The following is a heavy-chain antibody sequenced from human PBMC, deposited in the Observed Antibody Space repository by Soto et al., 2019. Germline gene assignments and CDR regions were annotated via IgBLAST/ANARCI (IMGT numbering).Heavy chain of an antibody. Sequence: ASVKVSSKASGGSLSNYAISWVRQAPGQGLEWMGGIIPVFGTANYTQKFQGRVTITADESTNIVYMDVTSLRSEDTAVYYCARGDATKIVVTTYYAMDVWGQGTTVTVS. CDR2: IIPVFGTA. CDR3: ARGDATKIVVTTYYAMDV. J-gene: IGHJ6*02. V-gene: IGHV1-69*13. D-gene: IGHD4-17*01. CDR1: GGSLSNYA.